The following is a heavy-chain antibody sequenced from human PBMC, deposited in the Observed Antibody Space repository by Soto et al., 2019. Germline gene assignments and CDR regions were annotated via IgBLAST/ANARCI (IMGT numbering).Heavy chain of an antibody. J-gene: IGHJ4*02. CDR3: ARDRGSYALDY. CDR2: ISADNGNT. D-gene: IGHD1-26*01. CDR1: GYTFTSYA. Sequence: ASVKVSCKASGYTFTSYAMHWVRQAPGQRLEWMGWISADNGNTNYAQKLQGRVTMTTDTSTSTAYMELRSLRSDDTAVYYCARDRGSYALDYWGQGALVTVS. V-gene: IGHV1-18*01.